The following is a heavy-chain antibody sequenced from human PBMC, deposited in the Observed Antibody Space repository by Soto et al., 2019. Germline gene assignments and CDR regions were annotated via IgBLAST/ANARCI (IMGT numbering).Heavy chain of an antibody. Sequence: LRLSCAASGFTFSDYYMSWIRQAPGKGLEWVSYISSSSSYTNYADSVKGRFTISRDNAKNSLYLQMNSLRAEDTAVYYCARDNHISMVRGVIMAWFDPWGQGTLVTVSS. V-gene: IGHV3-11*06. D-gene: IGHD3-10*01. CDR3: ARDNHISMVRGVIMAWFDP. J-gene: IGHJ5*01. CDR1: GFTFSDYY. CDR2: ISSSSSYT.